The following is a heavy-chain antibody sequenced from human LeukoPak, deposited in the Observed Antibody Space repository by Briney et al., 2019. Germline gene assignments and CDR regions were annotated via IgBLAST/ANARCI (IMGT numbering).Heavy chain of an antibody. CDR1: GFTFXSYA. D-gene: IGHD3-10*01. CDR3: ARETTKFMVRGVIGWFDP. J-gene: IGHJ5*02. Sequence: LXLXCXXSGFTFXSYAMSWVRQAPGKGLEWVAIIKEDGSERYYLDSVKGRFTISRDNTKNSVFLQMNSLRAEDTAVYYCARETTKFMVRGVIGWFDPWGQGTLVTVSS. CDR2: IKEDGSER. V-gene: IGHV3-7*01.